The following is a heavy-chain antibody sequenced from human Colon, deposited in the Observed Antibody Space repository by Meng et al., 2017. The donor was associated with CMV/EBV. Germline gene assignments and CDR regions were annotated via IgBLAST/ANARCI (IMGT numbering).Heavy chain of an antibody. V-gene: IGHV4-59*01. Sequence: SETLSLTCTVSGGSMSSYYWNWIRQPPGKGLEWIGYTYYSGSTKFNPSLKRRVTISIDTSKNQFSLKLSSVTAADTAVYYCARDNYDLWSGYFTDWGQGMLVTVSS. CDR3: ARDNYDLWSGYFTD. CDR1: GGSMSSYY. D-gene: IGHD3/OR15-3a*01. CDR2: TYYSGST. J-gene: IGHJ4*02.